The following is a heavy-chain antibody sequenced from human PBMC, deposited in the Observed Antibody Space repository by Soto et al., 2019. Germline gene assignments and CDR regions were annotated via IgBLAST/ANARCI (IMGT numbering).Heavy chain of an antibody. CDR1: GGSFSGYY. Sequence: QVQLQQWGAGPLRPLETLSLTCGVSGGSFSGYYWAWIRQSPGKGLEWSGEINDRGSINYNPSLRGRVSISVDTSKNHYSLNLRSVTAAGTAVYYCARESHDILTGPPWVWYFDLWGRGTLVTVSS. CDR2: INDRGSI. CDR3: ARESHDILTGPPWVWYFDL. V-gene: IGHV4-34*01. D-gene: IGHD3-9*01. J-gene: IGHJ2*01.